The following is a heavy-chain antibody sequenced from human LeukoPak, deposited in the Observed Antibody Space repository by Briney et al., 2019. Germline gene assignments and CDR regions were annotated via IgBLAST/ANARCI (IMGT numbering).Heavy chain of an antibody. Sequence: GGSLRLSCAASGFTFSNAWMSWVRQAPGKGLEWVGRIKSKTDGGTTDYAAPVKGRFTISRDDSKNTLYLQMNSLKTEDTAVYYCTTDPPEEQWPGAIYYYGMDVWGQGTTVTVSS. CDR1: GFTFSNAW. J-gene: IGHJ6*02. CDR2: IKSKTDGGTT. CDR3: TTDPPEEQWPGAIYYYGMDV. V-gene: IGHV3-15*01. D-gene: IGHD6-19*01.